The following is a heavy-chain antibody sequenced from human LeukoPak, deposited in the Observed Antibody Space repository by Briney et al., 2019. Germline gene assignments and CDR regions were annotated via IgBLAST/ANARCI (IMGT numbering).Heavy chain of an antibody. D-gene: IGHD5-12*01. V-gene: IGHV4-34*01. J-gene: IGHJ4*02. CDR1: GGSFSGYY. Sequence: PSETLSLTCAVYGGSFSGYYWSWIRQPPGKGLEWIGEINHSGSTNYNPSLKSRVTISVDTSKNQFSLKLSSVTAADTAVYYCARPRQSGSIDYWGQGTLVTVSS. CDR2: INHSGST. CDR3: ARPRQSGSIDY.